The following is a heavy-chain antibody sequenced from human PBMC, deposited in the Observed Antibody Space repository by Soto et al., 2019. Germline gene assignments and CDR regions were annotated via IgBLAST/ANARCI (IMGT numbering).Heavy chain of an antibody. CDR2: IIPILGIA. D-gene: IGHD2-2*01. CDR1: GGTFSSYT. Sequence: ASVKVSCKASGGTFSSYTISWVRQAPGQGLEWMGRIIPILGIANYAQKFQGRVTITADKSTSTAYMELSSLRSEDTAVYYCARAYCSSTSCYLYYMDVWGKGTTVTVSS. CDR3: ARAYCSSTSCYLYYMDV. V-gene: IGHV1-69*02. J-gene: IGHJ6*03.